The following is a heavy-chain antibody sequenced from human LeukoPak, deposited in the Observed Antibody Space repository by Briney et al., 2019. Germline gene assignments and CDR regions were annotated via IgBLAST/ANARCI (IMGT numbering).Heavy chain of an antibody. CDR2: IIPIFGTA. D-gene: IGHD1/OR15-1a*01. J-gene: IGHJ4*02. CDR3: ARVSQQGYYFDY. V-gene: IGHV1-69*13. CDR1: GGTFSSYA. Sequence: ASVKVSCKASGGTFSSYAISWVRQAPGQGLEWMGGIIPIFGTANYAQKFQGRVTITADESTGTAYMELSSLRSEDTAVYYCARVSQQGYYFDYWGQGTLVTVSS.